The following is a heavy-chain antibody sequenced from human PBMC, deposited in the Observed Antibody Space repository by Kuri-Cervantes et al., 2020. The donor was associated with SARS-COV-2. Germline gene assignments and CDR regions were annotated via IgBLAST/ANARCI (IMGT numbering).Heavy chain of an antibody. CDR2: ISYDGSNK. V-gene: IGHV3-30-3*01. J-gene: IGHJ4*02. Sequence: GWSLRLSCAASGFTFSSYAMHWVRQAPGKGLEWVAVISYDGSNKYYADSVKGRFTISRDNSKNTLYLQMSSLRAEDTAVYYCAKGDIAGPDYWGQGTLVTVSS. D-gene: IGHD5-12*01. CDR1: GFTFSSYA. CDR3: AKGDIAGPDY.